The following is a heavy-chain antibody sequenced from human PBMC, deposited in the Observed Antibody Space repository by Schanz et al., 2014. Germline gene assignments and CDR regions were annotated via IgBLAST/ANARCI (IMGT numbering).Heavy chain of an antibody. D-gene: IGHD6-6*01. CDR2: IGGSDGNT. Sequence: QVQLVQSGGEVKTPGASVKVSCKASGYTFTRSGISWVRQAPGQGLEWMGWIGGSDGNTNCAQKFQGRVTMTRDTSISTAYMELSRLRSDDTAVYYCARAGQDFEYSSLSPIWYFDLWGRGTLVTVSS. CDR1: GYTFTRSG. J-gene: IGHJ2*01. V-gene: IGHV1-18*01. CDR3: ARAGQDFEYSSLSPIWYFDL.